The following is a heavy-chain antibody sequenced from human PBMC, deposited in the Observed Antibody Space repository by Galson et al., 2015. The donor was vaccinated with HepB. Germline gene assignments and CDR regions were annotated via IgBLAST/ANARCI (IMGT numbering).Heavy chain of an antibody. J-gene: IGHJ4*02. CDR3: ARVSGYSGNWYLAY. V-gene: IGHV4-4*07. Sequence: SETLSLTCTVSGGSISGFYWSWIRQPAGKGLEWIGRIYSSGNTNYNPSLKSRVTMSLDTSKNQLSLKLSSVTAADTAVYYCARVSGYSGNWYLAYWGQGTLVTVSS. CDR2: IYSSGNT. D-gene: IGHD6-13*01. CDR1: GGSISGFY.